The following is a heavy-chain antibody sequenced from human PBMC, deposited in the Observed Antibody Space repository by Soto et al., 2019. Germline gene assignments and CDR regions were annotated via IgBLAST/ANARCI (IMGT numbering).Heavy chain of an antibody. CDR3: TRPPVLRFLDWPYTYYYYGMDV. D-gene: IGHD3-3*01. CDR2: IRSKAYGGTT. Sequence: QPGGSLRLSCTASGFTFGDYAMSWVRQAPGKGLEWVGFIRSKAYGGTTEYAASVKGRFTISRDDSKSIAYLQMNSLKTEDTAVYYCTRPPVLRFLDWPYTYYYYGMDVWGQGATVTVSS. V-gene: IGHV3-49*04. J-gene: IGHJ6*02. CDR1: GFTFGDYA.